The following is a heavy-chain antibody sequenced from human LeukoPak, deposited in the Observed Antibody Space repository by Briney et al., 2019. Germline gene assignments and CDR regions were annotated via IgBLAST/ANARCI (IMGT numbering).Heavy chain of an antibody. CDR2: ISSSSSYI. Sequence: GGSLRLSCAASGFTFSSYSMNWVRQAPGKGLEWVSSISSSSSYIYYADSVKGRFTISRDNAKNSLYLQINSLRAEDTAVYYCARDFVYDFWSGYFPWGQGTLVTVSS. D-gene: IGHD3-3*01. CDR1: GFTFSSYS. J-gene: IGHJ5*02. V-gene: IGHV3-21*01. CDR3: ARDFVYDFWSGYFP.